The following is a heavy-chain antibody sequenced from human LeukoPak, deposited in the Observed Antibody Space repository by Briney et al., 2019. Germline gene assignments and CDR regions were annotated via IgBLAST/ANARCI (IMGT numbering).Heavy chain of an antibody. CDR2: ISSSSSYI. V-gene: IGHV3-21*01. J-gene: IGHJ6*02. D-gene: IGHD2-2*01. CDR1: GFTFSSYS. CDR3: ARAAVVVPAAIWDYYGIDV. Sequence: GGSLRLSCAASGFTFSSYSMNWVRQAPGKGLEWVSSISSSSSYIYYADSVKGRFTISRDNAKNSLYLQMNSLRAEDTAVYYCARAAVVVPAAIWDYYGIDVWGQGTTVTVSS.